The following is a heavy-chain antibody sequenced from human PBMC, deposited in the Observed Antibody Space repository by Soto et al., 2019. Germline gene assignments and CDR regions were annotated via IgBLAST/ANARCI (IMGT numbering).Heavy chain of an antibody. J-gene: IGHJ4*02. Sequence: SQTLSLTCAVYCGSFSGYYWSWIRQPPGKGLEWIGEINHSGSTNYNPSLKSRVTISVDNSKNQFSLNLKSLTAADTAVYYCATMYYNDSSAFLEYWGQGTLVTVSS. V-gene: IGHV4-34*01. CDR3: ATMYYNDSSAFLEY. CDR2: INHSGST. CDR1: CGSFSGYY. D-gene: IGHD3-22*01.